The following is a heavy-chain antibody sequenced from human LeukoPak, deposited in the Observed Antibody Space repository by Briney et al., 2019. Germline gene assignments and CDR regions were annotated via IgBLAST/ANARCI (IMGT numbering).Heavy chain of an antibody. V-gene: IGHV3-15*01. CDR1: GFTFNYAW. Sequence: PGGSLRLSCAASGFTFNYAWMSWVRQAPGKGLEWVGRIKSKTDGGTTDYAAPVKGRFTISRDDSKNTLYLQMNNLKTEDTAVYYCTTGDDEKYYYDNSGYSLYFDYWGRGTLVTVSS. CDR2: IKSKTDGGTT. J-gene: IGHJ4*02. D-gene: IGHD3-22*01. CDR3: TTGDDEKYYYDNSGYSLYFDY.